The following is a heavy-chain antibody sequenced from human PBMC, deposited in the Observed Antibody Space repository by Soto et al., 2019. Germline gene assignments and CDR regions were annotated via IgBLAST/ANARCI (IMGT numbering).Heavy chain of an antibody. CDR2: ISPDGGST. D-gene: IGHD3-10*01. CDR3: ARAPRGGVIIVITSAQIDY. V-gene: IGHV1-46*01. Sequence: ASAKVSCKASGYDFTDNYIHWVRQAPGQGLEWMGIISPDGGSTRYSQKFQARITITRDTSTSTVYMELSSLRSEDTAVYYCARAPRGGVIIVITSAQIDYWGQGTLVTVSS. CDR1: GYDFTDNY. J-gene: IGHJ4*02.